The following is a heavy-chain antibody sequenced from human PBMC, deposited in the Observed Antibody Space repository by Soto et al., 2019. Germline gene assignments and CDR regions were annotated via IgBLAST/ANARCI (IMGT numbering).Heavy chain of an antibody. V-gene: IGHV4-4*02. J-gene: IGHJ6*02. Sequence: KPSETLSLTCAVSGGSISSSHWWGWVRQAPGKGLEWIGEIYHSGSTNYNPSLKSRTTMSVDKSKNQFSVNLSSVTAADTAVYYCVRDADETAIVPATWLVWGRGTMVTVSS. CDR2: IYHSGST. CDR1: GGSISSSHW. CDR3: VRDADETAIVPATWLV. D-gene: IGHD2-15*01.